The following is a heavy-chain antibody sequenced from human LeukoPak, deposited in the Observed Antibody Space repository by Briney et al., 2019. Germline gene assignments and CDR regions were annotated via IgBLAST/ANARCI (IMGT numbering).Heavy chain of an antibody. CDR3: ARGGYGDYDFDY. V-gene: IGHV5-51*01. Sequence: GGSLEISFKTAGCPFTSYWNAWVRPMPGKGREWMGMIYHGDCDTRYSPSFQGQVTISADKSISTAYLQWSSLNASDTAMYYCARGGYGDYDFDYWGQGTLVTVSS. J-gene: IGHJ4*02. D-gene: IGHD4-17*01. CDR2: IYHGDCDT. CDR1: GCPFTSYW.